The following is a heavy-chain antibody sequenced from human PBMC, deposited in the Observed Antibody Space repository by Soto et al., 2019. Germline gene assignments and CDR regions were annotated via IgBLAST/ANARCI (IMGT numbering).Heavy chain of an antibody. CDR2: ISYDGSNK. D-gene: IGHD2-21*02. J-gene: IGHJ6*01. CDR1: GFTFSSYG. Sequence: QVQLVESGGGVVQPGRSLRLSCAASGFTFSSYGMHWVRQAPGKGLEWVAVISYDGSNKYYADSVKGRFTISRDNSKNTLYLQMNSLRAEDTAVYYCAKDSVVTPSAHKYYGMDVW. CDR3: AKDSVVTPSAHKYYGMDV. V-gene: IGHV3-30*18.